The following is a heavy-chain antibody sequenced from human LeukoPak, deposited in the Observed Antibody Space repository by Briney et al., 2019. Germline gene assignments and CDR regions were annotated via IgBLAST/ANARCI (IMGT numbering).Heavy chain of an antibody. D-gene: IGHD5-24*01. CDR3: ARVGRDGYNYYFDY. CDR2: MNPNSGNT. Sequence: VASVKVSCKASGYTFTSYDINWGRQATGQGLEWGGWMNPNSGNTGYAQKFQGRGTITRNTSRSTAYKERCSLRSEDTAVYYCARVGRDGYNYYFDYWGQGTLVTVSS. J-gene: IGHJ4*02. V-gene: IGHV1-8*03. CDR1: GYTFTSYD.